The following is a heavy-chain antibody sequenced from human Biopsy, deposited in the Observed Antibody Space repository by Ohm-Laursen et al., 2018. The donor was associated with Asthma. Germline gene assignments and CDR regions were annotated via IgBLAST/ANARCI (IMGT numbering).Heavy chain of an antibody. Sequence: SSVKVSCKSLGGTFNTYVIGWVRQAPGQGLEWMGGINSVFGTTTYPQKFQDRVTITADNSTSTVYMELSSLRSEDTAVYYCARKAGSCISRTCYSLDFWGQGALVTVSS. CDR3: ARKAGSCISRTCYSLDF. J-gene: IGHJ4*02. CDR2: INSVFGTT. V-gene: IGHV1-69*06. CDR1: GGTFNTYV. D-gene: IGHD2-2*01.